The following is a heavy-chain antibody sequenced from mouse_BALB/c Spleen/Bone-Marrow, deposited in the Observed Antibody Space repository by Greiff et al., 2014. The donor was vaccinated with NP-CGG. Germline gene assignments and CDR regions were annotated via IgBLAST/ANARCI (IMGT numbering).Heavy chain of an antibody. CDR3: ARGLDYGNYGPGFAY. V-gene: IGHV5-6-3*01. Sequence: VQLQQSGGGLVQPGGSLKLSCAASGFTFSWFGMSWVRQTPDKRLELVATINSNGGSTYYPDSVKGRFTISRDNAKNTLYLQMSSLKSEDTAMYYCARGLDYGNYGPGFAYWGQGTLVTVSA. D-gene: IGHD2-1*01. J-gene: IGHJ3*01. CDR2: INSNGGST. CDR1: GFTFSWFG.